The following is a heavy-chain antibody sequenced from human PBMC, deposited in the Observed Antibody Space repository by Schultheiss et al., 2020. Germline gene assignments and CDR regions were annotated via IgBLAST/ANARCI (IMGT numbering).Heavy chain of an antibody. Sequence: GGSLRLSCAASGFTFTSYGMHWVRQAPGKGLEWVAVIWYDGINKYYADSVKGRFIISRDDSKNTLYLQMNSLKAEDTAVYYCARDHGYNSYYYYNMDVWGKGTTVTVSS. V-gene: IGHV3-33*08. CDR2: IWYDGINK. CDR3: ARDHGYNSYYYYNMDV. CDR1: GFTFTSYG. D-gene: IGHD5-24*01. J-gene: IGHJ6*03.